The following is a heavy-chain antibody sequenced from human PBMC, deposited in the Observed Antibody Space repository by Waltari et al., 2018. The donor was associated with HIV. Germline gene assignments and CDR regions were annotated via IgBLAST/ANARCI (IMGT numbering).Heavy chain of an antibody. CDR2: MYRGGTI. CDR3: ASVSFIPLGGLIAPLQYYGLDV. D-gene: IGHD3-16*02. J-gene: IGHJ6*02. V-gene: IGHV3-53*01. CDR1: GFNVSSNY. Sequence: EVQVVESGGGLIQPGGSRRLSCATSGFNVSSNYMHWVRQAPGKGLEWVSVMYRGGTIYYADSVKGRFTISRDTSKNTVYLQLNSLRPEDTAVYYCASVSFIPLGGLIAPLQYYGLDVWGQGTTVTVSS.